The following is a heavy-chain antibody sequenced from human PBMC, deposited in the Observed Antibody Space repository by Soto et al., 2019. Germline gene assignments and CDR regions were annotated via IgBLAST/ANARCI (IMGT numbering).Heavy chain of an antibody. CDR1: GYSFTSYG. CDR3: ARDPGVYSSSSPCVY. J-gene: IGHJ4*01. V-gene: IGHV1-18*01. Sequence: ASVKVCCKASGYSFTSYGMSWVRQAPGQGLEWMGWISAYNGNTDYAQRLQGRVTMTTDTSTSTAYMELRSLRSDDTAVYYCARDPGVYSSSSPCVYWGPGTLVTVSS. D-gene: IGHD6-13*01. CDR2: ISAYNGNT.